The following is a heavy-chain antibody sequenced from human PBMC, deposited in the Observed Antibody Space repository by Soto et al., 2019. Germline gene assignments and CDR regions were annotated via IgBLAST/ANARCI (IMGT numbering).Heavy chain of an antibody. CDR3: ARGPGDLGYLDF. CDR1: GYTFTSYD. D-gene: IGHD3-10*01. Sequence: GASVKVSCKASGYTFTSYDINWVRQAPGQGLEWMGWVNPYNGNTGYAENFQGRVTMTRNTSISTAYMELSSLKSEDTALYYCARGPGDLGYLDFWGQGALVTVSS. CDR2: VNPYNGNT. V-gene: IGHV1-8*01. J-gene: IGHJ4*02.